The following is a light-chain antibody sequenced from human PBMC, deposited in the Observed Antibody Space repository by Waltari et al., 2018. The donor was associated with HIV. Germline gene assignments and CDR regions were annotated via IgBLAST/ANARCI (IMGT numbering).Light chain of an antibody. CDR3: ATWDDSLNGPV. J-gene: IGLJ3*02. CDR2: SNN. Sequence: QSVLTQPPSASGTPGQRVPISCSGSSANIELNTVIWYQQFPGTAPQLLIYSNNQRPSGVPDRFSGSKSGTSAALAISGLQSEDEADYYCATWDDSLNGPVFGGGTKLTVL. CDR1: SANIELNT. V-gene: IGLV1-44*01.